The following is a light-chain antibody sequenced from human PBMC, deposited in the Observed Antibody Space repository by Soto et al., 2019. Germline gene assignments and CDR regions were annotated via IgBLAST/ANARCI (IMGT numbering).Light chain of an antibody. Sequence: EILIRQFTDSVFVSPRDSDTLSYRASKNIYYSVAGGPQKPGQTPWLLLYRVSSRATGIPDRFSGSESGTDFTLTISRLEPEDFARYYCLHHGRSQWTFGKGTKA. CDR2: RVS. CDR1: KNIYYS. V-gene: IGKV3-20*01. CDR3: LHHGRSQWT. J-gene: IGKJ1*01.